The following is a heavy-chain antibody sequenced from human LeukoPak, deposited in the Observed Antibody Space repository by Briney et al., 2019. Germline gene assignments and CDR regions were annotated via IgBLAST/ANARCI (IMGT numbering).Heavy chain of an antibody. Sequence: GGSLRLSCVASGFTFSSYWMSWVRQAPGKGLEWVSAISGSGGSTYYADSVKGRFTISRDNAKNSLYLQMNSLRAEDTAVYYCAELGITMIGGVWGKGTTVTISS. CDR3: AELGITMIGGV. CDR2: ISGSGGST. V-gene: IGHV3-23*01. J-gene: IGHJ6*04. CDR1: GFTFSSYW. D-gene: IGHD3-10*02.